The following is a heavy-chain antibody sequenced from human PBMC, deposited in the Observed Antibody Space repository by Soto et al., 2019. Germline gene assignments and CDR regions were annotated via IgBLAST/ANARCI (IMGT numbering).Heavy chain of an antibody. CDR1: GFTFSSYG. V-gene: IGHV3-33*01. Sequence: QVQLGESGGGVVQPGRSLRLSCAASGFTFSSYGMHWVRQAPDKGLEWVAVIWYDGSNKYYADSVKGRFTISRDNSKNTLYLQMNSLRAEDTAVYYGARDGYCSGGSCYSVPVFDYWGQGTLVTVSP. CDR2: IWYDGSNK. CDR3: ARDGYCSGGSCYSVPVFDY. D-gene: IGHD2-15*01. J-gene: IGHJ4*02.